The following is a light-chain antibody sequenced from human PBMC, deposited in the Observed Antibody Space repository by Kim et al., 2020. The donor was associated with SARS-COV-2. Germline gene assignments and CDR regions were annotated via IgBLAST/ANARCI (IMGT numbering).Light chain of an antibody. J-gene: IGKJ1*01. Sequence: SPGERATLSCRASQSVSSNSLVWYQQKPGQAPRLLIYGASSRATGIPDRFSGSGSGTDFTLTISRLEPEDFAVYYCQQYGSLPWTFGQGTKVDIK. CDR2: GAS. CDR3: QQYGSLPWT. V-gene: IGKV3-20*01. CDR1: QSVSSNS.